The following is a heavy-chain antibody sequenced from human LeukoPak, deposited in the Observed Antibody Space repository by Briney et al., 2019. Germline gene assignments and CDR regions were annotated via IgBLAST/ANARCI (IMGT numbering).Heavy chain of an antibody. Sequence: PSETLSLTCAVYGGSFSGYYWSWIRQPPGKGLEWIGEINHSGSTNYNPSLKSRVIISVDTSKNQFSLKLSSVTAADTAVYYCARDTLVTSTEDWYFDLWGRGTLVTVSS. V-gene: IGHV4-34*01. D-gene: IGHD4-11*01. J-gene: IGHJ2*01. CDR3: ARDTLVTSTEDWYFDL. CDR1: GGSFSGYY. CDR2: INHSGST.